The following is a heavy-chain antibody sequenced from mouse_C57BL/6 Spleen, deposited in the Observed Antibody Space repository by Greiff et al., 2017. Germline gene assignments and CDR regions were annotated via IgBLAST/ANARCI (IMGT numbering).Heavy chain of an antibody. Sequence: QVQLQQSGAELVKPGASVKLSCKASVYTFTSYWMQWVKQRPGQGLEWIGELDPSDSYSNYNQKFKGKATLTVDTSSSTAYMQLSSLTSEDSAVYYCAKGTGKVYYAMDYWGQGTSVTVSS. D-gene: IGHD4-1*01. CDR2: LDPSDSYS. J-gene: IGHJ4*01. CDR1: VYTFTSYW. CDR3: AKGTGKVYYAMDY. V-gene: IGHV1-50*01.